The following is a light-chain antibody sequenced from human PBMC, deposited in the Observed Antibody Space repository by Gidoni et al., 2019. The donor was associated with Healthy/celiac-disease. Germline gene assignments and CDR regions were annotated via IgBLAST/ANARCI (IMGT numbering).Light chain of an antibody. CDR1: QDISNY. V-gene: IGKV1-33*01. Sequence: DIQMTQSPSSLSASVGDRVTITCQASQDISNYLNWYQQKPGKAPKLLIYDASNLETGVPSRFSGSGSGTDFTFTVSSLQPEDIATYYCQQYVNLPLTFXGXTKVEIK. CDR3: QQYVNLPLT. J-gene: IGKJ4*01. CDR2: DAS.